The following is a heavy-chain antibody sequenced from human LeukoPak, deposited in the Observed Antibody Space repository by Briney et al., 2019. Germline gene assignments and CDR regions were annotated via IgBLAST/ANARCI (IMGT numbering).Heavy chain of an antibody. CDR1: GGSISSSSYY. D-gene: IGHD3-9*01. V-gene: IGHV4-39*07. J-gene: IGHJ4*02. CDR2: IYYSGST. CDR3: ASGTGHWDILTGYYAEAYFDY. Sequence: PSETLSLTCTVSGGSISSSSYYWGWIRQPPGKGLEWIGSIYYSGSTYYNPSLKSRVTISVDTSKNQFSLKLSSVTAADTAVYYCASGTGHWDILTGYYAEAYFDYWGQGTLVTVSS.